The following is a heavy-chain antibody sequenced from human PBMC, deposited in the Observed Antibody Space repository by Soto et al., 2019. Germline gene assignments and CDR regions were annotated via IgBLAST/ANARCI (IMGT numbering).Heavy chain of an antibody. J-gene: IGHJ4*02. V-gene: IGHV3-21*01. CDR3: ARSRYYYASSGYSYNFDS. D-gene: IGHD3-22*01. Sequence: DVQLVESGGGLVKPGGSLRLSCAASGFTFSNYIMNWVRQAPGKGLEWVSSISGDSGDIYYADSVKGRFTISRDNAKNSLHLLMNSLRVEDTAVFYCARSRYYYASSGYSYNFDSWGQGTLVTVSS. CDR1: GFTFSNYI. CDR2: ISGDSGDI.